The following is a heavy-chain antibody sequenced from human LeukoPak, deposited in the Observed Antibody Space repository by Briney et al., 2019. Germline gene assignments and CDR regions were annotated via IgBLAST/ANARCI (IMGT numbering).Heavy chain of an antibody. CDR3: ARDLWSGSHGDFDY. D-gene: IGHD3-3*01. CDR1: GFTFSSYS. V-gene: IGHV3-21*01. CDR2: ISSSSYI. J-gene: IGHJ4*02. Sequence: GGSLRLSCAASGFTFSSYSMTWVRQAPGKGLEWVSFISSSSYIYYADSVKGRFTISRDNAKNSLYLQMNSLRAEDTAVYYCARDLWSGSHGDFDYWGQGTLVTVSS.